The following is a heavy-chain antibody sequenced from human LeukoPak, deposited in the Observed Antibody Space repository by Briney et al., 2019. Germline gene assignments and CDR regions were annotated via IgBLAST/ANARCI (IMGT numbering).Heavy chain of an antibody. CDR2: IYPGDSET. Sequence: GESLKISCQGSGYSFSNYWIGWVRQMPGKGLDYMGLIYPGDSETRYSPSFQGQVAISADKSTSTTYLQWSSLMASDTAIYYCARFLYGVHSHYFDYWGQGTPVTVSS. J-gene: IGHJ4*01. D-gene: IGHD4-17*01. CDR3: ARFLYGVHSHYFDY. V-gene: IGHV5-51*01. CDR1: GYSFSNYW.